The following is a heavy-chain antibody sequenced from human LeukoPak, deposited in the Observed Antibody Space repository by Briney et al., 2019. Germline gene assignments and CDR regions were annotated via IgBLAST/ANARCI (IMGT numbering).Heavy chain of an antibody. CDR1: GGSISSYY. Sequence: SSETLSLTCTVSGGSISSYYWSWIRQPPGKGLEWIGYIYYSGSTNYNPSLKSRVTISADTSKNQFSLKLSSVTAADTAVYYCARGSSGWYRAPYYYMDVWGKGTTVTVSS. CDR3: ARGSSGWYRAPYYYMDV. D-gene: IGHD6-19*01. J-gene: IGHJ6*03. CDR2: IYYSGST. V-gene: IGHV4-59*01.